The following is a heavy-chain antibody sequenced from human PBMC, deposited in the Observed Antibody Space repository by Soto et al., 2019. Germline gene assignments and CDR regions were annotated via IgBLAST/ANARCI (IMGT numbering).Heavy chain of an antibody. CDR1: GFTFSNYW. V-gene: IGHV3-74*01. Sequence: EVQLVESGGGLVQAGESLRLSCEASGFTFSNYWMHWVRQVPGKGLVWVSRIKGDVSSMNYADSVKGRFTISSDNAKKTVVLQMDSLVAEATAVYYCARGIPGHYGFDVWGQGTMVTVSS. J-gene: IGHJ3*01. CDR3: ARGIPGHYGFDV. CDR2: IKGDVSSM. D-gene: IGHD3-10*01.